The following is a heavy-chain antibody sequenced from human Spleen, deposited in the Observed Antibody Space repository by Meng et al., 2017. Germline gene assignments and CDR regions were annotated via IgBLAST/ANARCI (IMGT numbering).Heavy chain of an antibody. CDR2: IYYSGST. J-gene: IGHJ4*02. V-gene: IGHV4-61*01. D-gene: IGHD1-26*01. CDR3: ARLTGRYYFDY. Sequence: HLPDSVPGLVRPSETLSLTCTVSGGSVSSGSYYWSWSRQPPGKGLELIGYIYYSGSTNYNPSLKSRVTISVDTSKNQFSLKLSSVTAADTAVYYCARLTGRYYFDYWGQGTLVTVSS. CDR1: GGSVSSGSYY.